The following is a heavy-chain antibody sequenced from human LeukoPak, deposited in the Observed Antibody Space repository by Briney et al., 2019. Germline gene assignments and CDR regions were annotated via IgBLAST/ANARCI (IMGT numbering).Heavy chain of an antibody. CDR3: ASSIAAAGHTFDY. D-gene: IGHD6-13*01. Sequence: GSLRLSCAASGFTFSSYAMHWVRQAPGKGLEWVAVISYDGSNKYYADSVKGRFTISRGNSKNTLYLQMNSLRAEDTAVYYCASSIAAAGHTFDYWGQGTLVTVSS. CDR1: GFTFSSYA. V-gene: IGHV3-30*04. CDR2: ISYDGSNK. J-gene: IGHJ4*02.